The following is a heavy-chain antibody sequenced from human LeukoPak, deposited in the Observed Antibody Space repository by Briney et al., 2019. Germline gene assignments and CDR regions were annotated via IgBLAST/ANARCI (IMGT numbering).Heavy chain of an antibody. Sequence: ASVKVSCKASGYTFTSYDINWVRQATGQGLEWMGWMNPNSGNTGYAQRFQGRVTMTRNASISTAYMELSSLRSEDTAVYYCARAYSSGLIDYWGQGTLVTVSS. CDR2: MNPNSGNT. V-gene: IGHV1-8*02. CDR1: GYTFTSYD. CDR3: ARAYSSGLIDY. D-gene: IGHD6-19*01. J-gene: IGHJ4*02.